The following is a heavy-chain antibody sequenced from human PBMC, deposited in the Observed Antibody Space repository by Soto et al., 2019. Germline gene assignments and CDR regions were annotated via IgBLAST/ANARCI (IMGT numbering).Heavy chain of an antibody. J-gene: IGHJ4*02. V-gene: IGHV4-59*01. CDR2: IYYSGST. Sequence: QVQLQESGPGLVKPSETLSLTCTVSGGSISSYYWSWIRQPPGKGLEWIGYIYYSGSTNYNPSLKSRVTIAVDTSKNQFSLKLSSVTAADTAVYYCASSDTYSYGYVDYWGQGTLVTVSS. CDR3: ASSDTYSYGYVDY. D-gene: IGHD5-18*01. CDR1: GGSISSYY.